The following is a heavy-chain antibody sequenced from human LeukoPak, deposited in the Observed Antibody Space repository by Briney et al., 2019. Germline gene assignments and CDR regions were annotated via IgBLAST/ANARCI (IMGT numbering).Heavy chain of an antibody. CDR3: ARARQSYCGGDCYRGDWLDP. J-gene: IGHJ5*02. CDR2: LRSCCSNI. Sequence: GGCLSLSCATSVFIHRSYSMNWVSQPSARGWEGVSYLRSCCSNIYYADYGKCRYNMSRDNPKISLYLQMNSVRVEDTAVYHCARARQSYCGGDCYRGDWLDPWGQGTLVTVSS. D-gene: IGHD2-21*02. V-gene: IGHV3-48*04. CDR1: VFIHRSYS.